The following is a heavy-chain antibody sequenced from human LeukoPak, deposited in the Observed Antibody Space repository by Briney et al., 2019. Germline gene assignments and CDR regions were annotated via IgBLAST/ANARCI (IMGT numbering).Heavy chain of an antibody. V-gene: IGHV1-69*05. J-gene: IGHJ3*02. Sequence: ASAKVSCKASGGTFSSYAISWVRQAPGQGLEWMGGIIPIFGTANYAQKFQGRVTITTGESTSTAYMELSSLRAEDTAVYYSARSRGEGKRGSIAFDIWVQGTMVTVFS. CDR3: ARSRGEGKRGSIAFDI. D-gene: IGHD3-10*01. CDR1: GGTFSSYA. CDR2: IIPIFGTA.